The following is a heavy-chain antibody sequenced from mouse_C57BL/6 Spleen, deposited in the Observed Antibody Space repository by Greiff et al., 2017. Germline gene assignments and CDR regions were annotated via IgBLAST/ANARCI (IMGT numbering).Heavy chain of an antibody. J-gene: IGHJ2*01. CDR3: ARRIYYGNYYYFDY. D-gene: IGHD2-1*01. V-gene: IGHV1-66*01. CDR2: IYPGSGNT. Sequence: QVQLQQSGPELVKPGASVKISCKASGYSFTSYYIHWVKQRPGQGLEWVGWIYPGSGNTKYNEKFKGKATLTADTSSSTAYMQLSSLTSEDSAVYYCARRIYYGNYYYFDYWGQGTTLTVSS. CDR1: GYSFTSYY.